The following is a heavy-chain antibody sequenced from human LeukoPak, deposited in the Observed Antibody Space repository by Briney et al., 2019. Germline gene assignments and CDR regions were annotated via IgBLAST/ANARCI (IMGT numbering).Heavy chain of an antibody. Sequence: GALVKVSCKASGYIFSTYAMHWVRQAPGQRPEWMGWINAGNGNTKSSQKFQGRITITRDKSANTSYLELSSLRSEDTAVYYCARDAARISIFGVAYYFDFWGQGTRVTVSS. CDR3: ARDAARISIFGVAYYFDF. V-gene: IGHV1-3*01. CDR1: GYIFSTYA. CDR2: INAGNGNT. D-gene: IGHD3-3*01. J-gene: IGHJ4*02.